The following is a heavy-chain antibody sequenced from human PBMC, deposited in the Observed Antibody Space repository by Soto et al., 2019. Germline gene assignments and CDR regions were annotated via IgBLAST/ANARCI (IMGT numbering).Heavy chain of an antibody. D-gene: IGHD3-16*01. V-gene: IGHV1-46*01. J-gene: IGHJ4*02. CDR3: ARDGNGHDNYETIGYYFDH. CDR2: IDPSGGVT. CDR1: GYTFTKFH. Sequence: QVQLIQFGAEVKKPGASVKVSCRASGYTFTKFHIHWVRQAPGLGLEWMGLIDPSGGVTRDAQGFRGRITMTSDTATSSVYMELRGLTSEDTAVYYCARDGNGHDNYETIGYYFDHWGPGTLVTVSS.